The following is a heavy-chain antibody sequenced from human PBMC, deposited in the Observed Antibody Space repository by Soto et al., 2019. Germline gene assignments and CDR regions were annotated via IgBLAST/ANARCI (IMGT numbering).Heavy chain of an antibody. CDR1: GFTFSSYA. Sequence: PGGSLRLSCAASGFTFSSYAMHWVRQAPGKGLEWVAVISYDGSNKYYADSVKGRFTISRDNSKNTLYLQMNSLRAEDTAVYYCARDEGGLRYFDWLFNDAFDIWGQGTMVTVSS. D-gene: IGHD3-9*01. V-gene: IGHV3-30-3*01. CDR3: ARDEGGLRYFDWLFNDAFDI. J-gene: IGHJ3*02. CDR2: ISYDGSNK.